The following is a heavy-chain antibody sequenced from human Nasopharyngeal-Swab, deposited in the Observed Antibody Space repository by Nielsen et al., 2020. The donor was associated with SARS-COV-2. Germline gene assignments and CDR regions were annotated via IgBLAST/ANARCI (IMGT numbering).Heavy chain of an antibody. V-gene: IGHV3-9*01. CDR3: ARDLVTGQRFDY. D-gene: IGHD2-21*02. Sequence: SLKISCAASGFTFDDYTMHWVRQAPGKGPEWVSGISWNSGSITYADSVKDRFTISRDNAKNAVYLQMNSLRPEDTAVYYCARDLVTGQRFDYWGQGTLVTVSS. J-gene: IGHJ4*02. CDR1: GFTFDDYT. CDR2: ISWNSGSI.